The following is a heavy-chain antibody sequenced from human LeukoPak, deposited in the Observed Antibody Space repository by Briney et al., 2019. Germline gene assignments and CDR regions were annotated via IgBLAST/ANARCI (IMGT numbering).Heavy chain of an antibody. CDR2: IHYSGST. Sequence: SETLSLTCIVSGGSISGYYWSWIRQPPGKGLEWIGYIHYSGSTNYNPSLKSRVLISVGTSKNQFSLKLSSVTAADTAVYYCARRGYYYDSSGHSYYFDYWGQGTLVTVSS. V-gene: IGHV4-59*08. J-gene: IGHJ4*02. CDR3: ARRGYYYDSSGHSYYFDY. CDR1: GGSISGYY. D-gene: IGHD3-22*01.